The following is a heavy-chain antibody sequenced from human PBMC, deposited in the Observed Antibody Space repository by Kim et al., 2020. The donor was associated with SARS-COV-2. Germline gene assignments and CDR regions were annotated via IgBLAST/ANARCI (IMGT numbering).Heavy chain of an antibody. Sequence: GGSLRLSCAASGFTFSSYWMHWVRQAPGKGLVLVSRINSDGSSTSYAASVKGRFTISRDNAKNTLYLQMNSLRAEDTAVYYCAVPYYDFWSGYYFAFDIWGQGTMVTVSS. CDR1: GFTFSSYW. V-gene: IGHV3-74*01. CDR2: INSDGSST. D-gene: IGHD3-3*01. J-gene: IGHJ3*02. CDR3: AVPYYDFWSGYYFAFDI.